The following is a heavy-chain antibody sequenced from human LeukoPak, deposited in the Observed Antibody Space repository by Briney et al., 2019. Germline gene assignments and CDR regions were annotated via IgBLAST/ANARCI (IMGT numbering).Heavy chain of an antibody. CDR2: ISAYNGNT. Sequence: ASVKVSCKASGYTFTSYGISWVRQAPGQGLEWMGWISAYNGNTNYAQKLQGRVTMTTDTSTSTAYMELRSLRSDDTAVYYCARLSERKTGEIYYYYYYMDVWGKGTAVTVSS. J-gene: IGHJ6*03. CDR1: GYTFTSYG. D-gene: IGHD1-1*01. CDR3: ARLSERKTGEIYYYYYYMDV. V-gene: IGHV1-18*01.